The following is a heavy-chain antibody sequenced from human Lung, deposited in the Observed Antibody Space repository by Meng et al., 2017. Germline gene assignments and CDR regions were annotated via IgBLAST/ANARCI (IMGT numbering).Heavy chain of an antibody. CDR2: INHSGST. J-gene: IGHJ4*02. CDR3: ARGPTTMAHDFDY. D-gene: IGHD4-11*01. V-gene: IGHV4-34*01. Sequence: QVQLKQSGAGLLKPSEPLSLTCVVFGGSFSDYYWGWIRQPPGKGLEWIGEINHSGSTNYNPSLESRATISVDTSQNNLSLKLSSVTAADSAVYYCARGPTTMAHDFDYWGQGTLVTVSS. CDR1: GGSFSDYY.